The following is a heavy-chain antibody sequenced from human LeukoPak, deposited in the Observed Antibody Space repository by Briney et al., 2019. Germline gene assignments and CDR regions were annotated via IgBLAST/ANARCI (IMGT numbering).Heavy chain of an antibody. CDR3: ARYDSTGLDY. J-gene: IGHJ4*02. V-gene: IGHV4-4*07. D-gene: IGHD3-22*01. CDR2: MYTSGTT. CDR1: GASITSYY. Sequence: SETLSLTCTVSGASITSYYWSWIRQPAGKGLEWIGRMYTSGTTDYNPSLKSRVTMSVDTSKNQFSLKLTSMTAADTAMYYCARYDSTGLDYWGQGTLVTVSS.